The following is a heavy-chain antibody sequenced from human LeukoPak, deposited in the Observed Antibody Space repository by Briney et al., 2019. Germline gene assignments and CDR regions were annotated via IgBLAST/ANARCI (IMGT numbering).Heavy chain of an antibody. CDR1: GFTFSSYG. V-gene: IGHV3-33*01. Sequence: PGRSLRLSCAASGFTFSSYGMHWVRQAPGKGLEWVAVIWYDGSNKYYADSVKGRFTISRDNSKNTVYLQMNSLRAEDTAVYYCAGGGTSLHYWGQGTLVTVSS. CDR2: IWYDGSNK. CDR3: AGGGTSLHY. J-gene: IGHJ4*02. D-gene: IGHD3-16*01.